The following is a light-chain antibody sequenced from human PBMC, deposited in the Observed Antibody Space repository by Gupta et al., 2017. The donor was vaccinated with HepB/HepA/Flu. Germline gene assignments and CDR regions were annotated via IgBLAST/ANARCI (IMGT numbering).Light chain of an antibody. CDR2: DSS. J-gene: IGKJ2*01. V-gene: IGKV1-33*01. CDR3: QQYDHLPYT. CDR1: QDITNY. Sequence: DIQMTQSPSSLSASVGDRVTITCQASQDITNYLNWYQQKPGKAPKLLIYDSSNLETGVPSRFSGSGSGTEYTFTISNLQPEDIATYYCQQYDHLPYTFGQGTKLEIK.